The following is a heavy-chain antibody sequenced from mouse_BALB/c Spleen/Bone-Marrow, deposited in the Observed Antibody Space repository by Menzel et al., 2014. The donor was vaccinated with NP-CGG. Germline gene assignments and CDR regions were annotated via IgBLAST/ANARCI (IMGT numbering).Heavy chain of an antibody. J-gene: IGHJ2*01. V-gene: IGHV1-80*01. CDR2: IYPGDGDT. CDR3: ARGGISVDY. CDR1: GYVFSTYW. Sequence: VQLQQSGAELVRPGSSVKISCESSGYVFSTYWINWVKQRPGQGLEWIGQIYPGDGDTDYNGKFKDKATLTADKSSNTAYMQLSSLTSEDSAVHFCARGGISVDYWGRGTTLTVSS.